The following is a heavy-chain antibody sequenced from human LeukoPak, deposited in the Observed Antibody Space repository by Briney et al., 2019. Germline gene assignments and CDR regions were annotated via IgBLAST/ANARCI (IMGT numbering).Heavy chain of an antibody. V-gene: IGHV3-48*03. J-gene: IGHJ6*04. CDR2: FSSSGSTI. D-gene: IGHD3-10*02. CDR1: GFTLSSFE. CDR3: AELGITMIGGV. Sequence: GGSLRLSCAASGFTLSSFEMNWVGQAPGQRLECGSCFSSSGSTIEYAASVKGRFTISRDNAKNSLYLQMNSLRAEDTAVYYCAELGITMIGGVWGKGTTVTISS.